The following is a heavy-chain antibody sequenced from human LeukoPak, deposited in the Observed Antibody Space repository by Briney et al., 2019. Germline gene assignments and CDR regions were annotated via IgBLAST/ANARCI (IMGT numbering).Heavy chain of an antibody. D-gene: IGHD1-14*01. CDR3: VKDPTGGDSAY. CDR2: ISGDGHIT. Sequence: GGSLRLTCAASGFTFDDYGMHWVRQAPGKGLEWVSLISGDGHITNYTDSVKGRFTISRDNNKNSLYLQTNSLRAEDTALYYCVKDPTGGDSAYWGPGTLVTVSS. J-gene: IGHJ4*02. V-gene: IGHV3-43*02. CDR1: GFTFDDYG.